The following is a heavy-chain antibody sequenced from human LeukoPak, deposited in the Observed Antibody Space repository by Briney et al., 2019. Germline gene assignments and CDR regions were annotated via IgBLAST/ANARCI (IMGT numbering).Heavy chain of an antibody. CDR2: IYSGGST. D-gene: IGHD3-16*01. Sequence: SWIRQTPRKGLEWVSVIYSGGSTYYADSVKCRFTISRDNSKNTLFFQMNSLRAEDTAVYYCARLVSSLDYWGQGTLVTVSS. CDR3: ARLVSSLDY. J-gene: IGHJ4*02. V-gene: IGHV3-53*05.